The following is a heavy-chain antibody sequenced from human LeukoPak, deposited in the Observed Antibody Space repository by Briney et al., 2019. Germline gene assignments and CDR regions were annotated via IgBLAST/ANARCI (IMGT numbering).Heavy chain of an antibody. CDR2: INHSGST. Sequence: SETLSLTCAVYGGSFSGYYWSWIRQPPGKGLEWIGEINHSGSTNHNPSLKSRVTISVDTSKNQFPLKLSSVTAADTAVYYCARRGYSSSWYVRLLKRINWFDPWGQGTLVTVSS. J-gene: IGHJ5*02. CDR3: ARRGYSSSWYVRLLKRINWFDP. CDR1: GGSFSGYY. D-gene: IGHD6-13*01. V-gene: IGHV4-34*01.